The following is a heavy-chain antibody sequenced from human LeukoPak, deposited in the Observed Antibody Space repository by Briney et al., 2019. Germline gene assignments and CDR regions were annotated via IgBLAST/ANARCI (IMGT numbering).Heavy chain of an antibody. CDR3: ARDVRHAFDI. CDR1: GYKFTDYY. J-gene: IGHJ3*02. CDR2: INPNTGDT. V-gene: IGHV1-2*02. Sequence: ASVKVSCKASGYKFTDYYLHWVRQAPGQGLEWMGWINPNTGDTNYAQNFQGRVTMTRDTSISTAYMELSGLRSEDTALYSCARDVRHAFDIWGQGTMVVVSS.